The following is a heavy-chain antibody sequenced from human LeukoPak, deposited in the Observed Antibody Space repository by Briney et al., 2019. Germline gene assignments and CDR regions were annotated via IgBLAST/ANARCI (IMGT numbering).Heavy chain of an antibody. V-gene: IGHV3-21*01. CDR1: GFTFSSYG. D-gene: IGHD3-10*01. CDR3: ARVPMVRGIAIAEADY. Sequence: GGSLRLSCAASGFTFSSYGMSWVRQAPEKGLEWVSSISTSSSYIYYADSVKGRFTISRDNAKNSLYLQMNSLRAEDTAVYYCARVPMVRGIAIAEADYWGQGTLVTVSS. CDR2: ISTSSSYI. J-gene: IGHJ4*02.